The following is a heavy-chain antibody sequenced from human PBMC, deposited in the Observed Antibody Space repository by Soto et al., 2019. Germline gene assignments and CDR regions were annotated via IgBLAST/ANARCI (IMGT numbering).Heavy chain of an antibody. CDR3: ARDQEYQLLLRFDP. J-gene: IGHJ5*02. CDR2: ISAYNGNT. Sequence: QVQLVQSGAEVKKPGASVKVSCRASGYTFTNYIISWVRQAPGQGLEWLGWISAYNGNTNYAQKFQGRVTMTTDTSTSTAYMELRRLRSDDTAVYYCARDQEYQLLLRFDPWGQGTLVTVSS. V-gene: IGHV1-18*04. D-gene: IGHD2-2*01. CDR1: GYTFTNYI.